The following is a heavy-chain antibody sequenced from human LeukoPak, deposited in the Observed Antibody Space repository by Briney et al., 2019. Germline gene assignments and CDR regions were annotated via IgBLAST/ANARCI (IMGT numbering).Heavy chain of an antibody. CDR3: AREDNYDSSGYLDY. J-gene: IGHJ4*02. CDR1: GGSISSYY. V-gene: IGHV4-59*01. D-gene: IGHD3-22*01. Sequence: SETLSLTCTVSGGSISSYYWSWIRQPPRKGLEWIGYIYYSGSTNYSPSLKSRVTISVDTSKNQFSLKLSSVTAADTAVYYCAREDNYDSSGYLDYWGQGTLVTVSS. CDR2: IYYSGST.